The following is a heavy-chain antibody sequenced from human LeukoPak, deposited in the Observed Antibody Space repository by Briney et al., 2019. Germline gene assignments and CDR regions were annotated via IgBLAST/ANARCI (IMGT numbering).Heavy chain of an antibody. J-gene: IGHJ4*02. D-gene: IGHD2-2*01. V-gene: IGHV3-23*01. CDR2: ISGSGGST. Sequence: PGGSLRLSCAASGFTVGTNSMSWVRQSPGKGLEWVSAISGSGGSTYYADSVKGRFTISRDNSKNTLYLQMNSLRAEDTAVYYCAKEVPAAKDYFDYWGQGTLVTVSS. CDR1: GFTVGTNS. CDR3: AKEVPAAKDYFDY.